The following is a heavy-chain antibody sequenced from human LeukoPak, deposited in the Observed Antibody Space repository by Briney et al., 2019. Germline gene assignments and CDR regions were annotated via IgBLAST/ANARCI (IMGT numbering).Heavy chain of an antibody. J-gene: IGHJ4*02. D-gene: IGHD3-22*01. Sequence: GGSLRLSCAASGFTFSDYYMSWIRQAPGKGLEWVSYISSSGSTIYYADSVKGRFTISRDNAKNSLYLQMNSLRAEDTAVYYCARERVHYYDSSGYYPELDYWGQGTLVTVSS. CDR1: GFTFSDYY. V-gene: IGHV3-11*04. CDR3: ARERVHYYDSSGYYPELDY. CDR2: ISSSGSTI.